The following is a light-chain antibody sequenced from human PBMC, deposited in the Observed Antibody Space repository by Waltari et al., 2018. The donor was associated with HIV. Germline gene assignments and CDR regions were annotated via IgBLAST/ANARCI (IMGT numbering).Light chain of an antibody. CDR3: CSFAGSSTLYV. CDR1: SSDVGGYNL. CDR2: EVH. J-gene: IGLJ1*01. V-gene: IGLV2-23*02. Sequence: QSALTQPASMSGSPGQSITISCTGTSSDVGGYNLFSWYQQHPGKAPKLMIYEVHKRPSGVSNRFSGSRSVNTASLTISGLQAEDEADYYCCSFAGSSTLYVFGTGTKVTVL.